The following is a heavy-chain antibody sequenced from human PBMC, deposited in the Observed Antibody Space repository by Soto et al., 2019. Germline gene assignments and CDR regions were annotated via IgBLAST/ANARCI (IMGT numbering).Heavy chain of an antibody. D-gene: IGHD6-19*01. J-gene: IGHJ6*02. CDR3: AAANGWSYYYGMDV. CDR1: GFTFTSSA. CDR2: IAVGSGNT. Sequence: SVKVSCKASGFTFTSSAVQWVRQARVQRLEWIGWIAVGSGNTNYAQKFQERVTITRDMSTSTAYMELSSLRSEDTAVYYCAAANGWSYYYGMDVWGQGTTVTVSS. V-gene: IGHV1-58*01.